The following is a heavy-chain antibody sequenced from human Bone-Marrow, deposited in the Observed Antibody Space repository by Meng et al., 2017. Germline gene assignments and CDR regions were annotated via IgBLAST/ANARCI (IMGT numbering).Heavy chain of an antibody. J-gene: IGHJ6*02. CDR1: GFTFSSYA. D-gene: IGHD4-17*01. Sequence: GESLKISCAASGFTFSSYAMSWVRQAPGKGLEWVSAISGSGGSTYYADSVKGRFTISRDNSKNTLYLQMNSLRSEDTAVYYCARSTTVSPSHYYYYYGMDVWGQGTTVTVSS. V-gene: IGHV3-23*01. CDR2: ISGSGGST. CDR3: ARSTTVSPSHYYYYYGMDV.